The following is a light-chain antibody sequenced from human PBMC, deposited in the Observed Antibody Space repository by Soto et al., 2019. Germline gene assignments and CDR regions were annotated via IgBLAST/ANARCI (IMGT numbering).Light chain of an antibody. V-gene: IGKV3-20*01. CDR3: QQYGSSPYT. CDR1: QIVSNDY. J-gene: IGKJ2*01. CDR2: GAS. Sequence: EIVLTQSPGTRSLSPGERATLSCRASQIVSNDYLAWYQQKFGQAPRLLLYGASNRATGIPDRFSGSGSGTDFTLTISRLEPEDFAVYSCQQYGSSPYTFGQGTKLEIK.